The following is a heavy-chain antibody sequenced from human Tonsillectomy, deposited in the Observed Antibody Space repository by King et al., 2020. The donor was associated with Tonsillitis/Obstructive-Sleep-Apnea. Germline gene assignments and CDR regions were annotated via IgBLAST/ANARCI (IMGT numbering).Heavy chain of an antibody. D-gene: IGHD3-10*01. CDR1: RFTFSSYT. CDR3: AKDCPLYGSGSYYDY. J-gene: IGHJ4*02. V-gene: IGHV3-23*04. CDR2: ISGSGENT. Sequence: VQLVESGGGLVQPGGSLRLSCAASRFTFSSYTMSWVRQAPGKGLEWVSTISGSGENTYYADSVKGRFTISRDNSKNTLYLQMNSLRAEDTAVYYCAKDCPLYGSGSYYDYWGQGTLVTVSS.